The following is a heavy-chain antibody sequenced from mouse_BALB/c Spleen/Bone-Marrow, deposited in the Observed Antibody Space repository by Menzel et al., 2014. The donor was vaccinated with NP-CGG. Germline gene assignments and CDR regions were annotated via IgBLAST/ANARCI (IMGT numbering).Heavy chain of an antibody. J-gene: IGHJ3*01. Sequence: EVQGVESGGGLVNLGGSLKLSCAASGFTFSNYYMSWVRQSPEKRLELVAAINSNGGSTYYPDTVKGRFTISRDNAKNTRYLHISSLKSEDTALYYCAGSAWFAYWGQGTLVTVSA. CDR2: INSNGGST. CDR1: GFTFSNYY. CDR3: AGSAWFAY. V-gene: IGHV5-6-2*01.